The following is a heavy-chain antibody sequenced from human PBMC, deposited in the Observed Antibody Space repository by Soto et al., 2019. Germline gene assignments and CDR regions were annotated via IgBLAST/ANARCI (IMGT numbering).Heavy chain of an antibody. Sequence: GPSVKVSCKASVYTFPSYYMHWVRQAPGQGLEWMGIISPSGGSTSYAQKFQGRVTMTRDTSTSTVYMELSSLRSEDTAVYYCARKRKEYYDILTGYYGVYGMDVWGQGTPVTVSS. CDR2: ISPSGGST. CDR3: ARKRKEYYDILTGYYGVYGMDV. J-gene: IGHJ6*02. CDR1: VYTFPSYY. V-gene: IGHV1-46*01. D-gene: IGHD3-9*01.